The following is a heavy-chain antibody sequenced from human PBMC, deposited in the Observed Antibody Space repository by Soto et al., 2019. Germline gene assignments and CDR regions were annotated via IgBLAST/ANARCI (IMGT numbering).Heavy chain of an antibody. Sequence: SETLSLTCAGYGGSFSGYYWSWIRQPPGKGLEWIGEINHSGSTNYNPSLKSRVTISVDTSKNQFSLKLSSVTAADTAVYYCARGKGDTAMAMLRYSSYGMDVWGKAPTVTVSS. D-gene: IGHD5-18*01. J-gene: IGHJ6*04. V-gene: IGHV4-34*01. CDR1: GGSFSGYY. CDR3: ARGKGDTAMAMLRYSSYGMDV. CDR2: INHSGST.